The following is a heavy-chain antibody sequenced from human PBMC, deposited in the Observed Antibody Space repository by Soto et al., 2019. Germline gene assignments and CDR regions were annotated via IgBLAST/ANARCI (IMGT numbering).Heavy chain of an antibody. V-gene: IGHV1-2*02. J-gene: IGHJ6*02. Sequence: ASLTVSCKASGYTFTGYYRHWERQAPGQGLECIGWINPNSGGTSYAQKFQRRVIMTRDTSISTAYMELSRLRSDDTAVYYCARVRGSYGYYGMDVWGQGTTVTVSS. CDR1: GYTFTGYY. D-gene: IGHD1-26*01. CDR3: ARVRGSYGYYGMDV. CDR2: INPNSGGT.